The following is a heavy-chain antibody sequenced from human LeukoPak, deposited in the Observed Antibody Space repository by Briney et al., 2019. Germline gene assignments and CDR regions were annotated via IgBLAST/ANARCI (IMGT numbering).Heavy chain of an antibody. Sequence: SETLSLTCAGYGGSFSGYYWSWIRQPPGKGLEWMGEINHSGSTNYNPSLKSRVTISVDTSKNQFSRKLSSVTAADTAVYYWASQGGDYLFDYWGQGTLVTVSS. D-gene: IGHD4-17*01. CDR1: GGSFSGYY. CDR2: INHSGST. V-gene: IGHV4-34*01. J-gene: IGHJ4*02. CDR3: ASQGGDYLFDY.